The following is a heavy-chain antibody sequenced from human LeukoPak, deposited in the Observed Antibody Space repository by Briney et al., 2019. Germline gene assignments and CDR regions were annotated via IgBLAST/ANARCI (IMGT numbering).Heavy chain of an antibody. J-gene: IGHJ4*02. CDR2: ISGSGGST. CDR1: GFTFSSYA. CDR3: AKSESIAAAGSLSDY. D-gene: IGHD6-13*01. Sequence: GGSLRLSCAASGFTFSSYAMSWVRQAPGKGLEWISAISGSGGSTYYADSVKGRFTISRDNSKNTLYLQMNSLRAEDTAVYYCAKSESIAAAGSLSDYWGQGTLVTVSS. V-gene: IGHV3-23*01.